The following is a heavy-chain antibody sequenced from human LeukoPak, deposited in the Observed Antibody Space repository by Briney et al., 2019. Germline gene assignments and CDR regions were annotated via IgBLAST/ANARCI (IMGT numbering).Heavy chain of an antibody. Sequence: PGGSLRLSCAVSGGSISSYYWSWIRQTPGKGLEWIGCINYSGNTDYSPSLKSRLTISVDTSKNQFSLRLRSVTAADTAVYYCARSSGWSFFDCWGQGSLVTVSS. J-gene: IGHJ4*02. CDR3: ARSSGWSFFDC. V-gene: IGHV4-59*01. CDR2: INYSGNT. D-gene: IGHD6-19*01. CDR1: GGSISSYY.